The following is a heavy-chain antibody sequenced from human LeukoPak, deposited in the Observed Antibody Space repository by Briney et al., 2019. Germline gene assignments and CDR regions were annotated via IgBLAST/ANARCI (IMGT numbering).Heavy chain of an antibody. J-gene: IGHJ3*02. CDR3: ARVEVGVFDI. CDR1: GGSISSYY. Sequence: SETLSLTCTVSGGSISSYYWSWIRQPPGKGLEGIGYIYYSGSTNYNPSLKSRVTISVDTSKNQFSLKLSSVTAADTAVYYCARVEVGVFDIWGQGTMVTVSS. V-gene: IGHV4-59*01. D-gene: IGHD1-26*01. CDR2: IYYSGST.